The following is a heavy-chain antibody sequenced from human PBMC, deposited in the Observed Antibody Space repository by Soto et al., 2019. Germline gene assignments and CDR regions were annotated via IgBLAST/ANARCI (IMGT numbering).Heavy chain of an antibody. CDR2: IYYSGST. Sequence: WETLSLTCTVSGGSISIYYWSWIRQPPGKGLEWILYIYYSGSTNYNPPLKSRLTISVDMSKNQFSLKLSSVTAADTAVYYCATYIDSIAARGRYFDYWGQGTLVTVSS. CDR1: GGSISIYY. CDR3: ATYIDSIAARGRYFDY. J-gene: IGHJ4*02. D-gene: IGHD6-6*01. V-gene: IGHV4-59*01.